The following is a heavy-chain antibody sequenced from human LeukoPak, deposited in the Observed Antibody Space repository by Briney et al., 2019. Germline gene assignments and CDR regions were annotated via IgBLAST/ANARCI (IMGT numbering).Heavy chain of an antibody. V-gene: IGHV3-30*18. CDR3: AKDGISMIVVVTNPELLDY. Sequence: GGSLRLSCAASGFTFSSYGMHWVRQAPGKGLEWVPVISYDGSNKYYADSVKGRFTISRDNSKNTLYLQMNSLRAEDTAVYYCAKDGISMIVVVTNPELLDYWGQGTLVTVSS. D-gene: IGHD3-22*01. J-gene: IGHJ4*02. CDR1: GFTFSSYG. CDR2: ISYDGSNK.